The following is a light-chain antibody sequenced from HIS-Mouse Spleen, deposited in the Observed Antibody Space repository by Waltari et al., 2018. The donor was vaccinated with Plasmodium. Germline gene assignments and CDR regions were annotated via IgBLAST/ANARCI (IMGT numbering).Light chain of an antibody. Sequence: EIVLPQSPGTLSLSPGERATPSCRASQSVSSSYLAWYQQKPGQAPRLLIYGASSRATGIPDRFSGSGSGTDFTLTISRLEPEDFAVYYCQQYGSSSWTFGQGTKVEIK. V-gene: IGKV3-20*01. CDR1: QSVSSSY. J-gene: IGKJ1*01. CDR2: GAS. CDR3: QQYGSSSWT.